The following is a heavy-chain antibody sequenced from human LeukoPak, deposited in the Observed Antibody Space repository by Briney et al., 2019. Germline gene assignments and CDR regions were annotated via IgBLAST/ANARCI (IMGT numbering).Heavy chain of an antibody. CDR1: GYTLTELS. V-gene: IGHV1-24*01. CDR2: FDPEDGET. D-gene: IGHD2-15*01. CDR3: ATSPIRHCSGGSCYPNWFDP. Sequence: GASVKVSCKVSGYTLTELSMHWVRQAPGKGLEWMGGFDPEDGETIYAQKFQGRVTMTEDTSTDTAYMELSSLRSEDTAVYHCATSPIRHCSGGSCYPNWFDPRGQGTLVTVSS. J-gene: IGHJ5*02.